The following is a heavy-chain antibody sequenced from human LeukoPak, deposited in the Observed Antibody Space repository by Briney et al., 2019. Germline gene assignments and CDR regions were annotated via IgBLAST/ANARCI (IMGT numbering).Heavy chain of an antibody. CDR3: ARDSTVVAAFDY. CDR2: ISSSGSTI. J-gene: IGHJ4*02. D-gene: IGHD2-15*01. Sequence: PGGSLRLSCAASGFTFSSYEMNWVRQAPGKGLEWVSYISSSGSTIYYADSVKGRFTISRDNAKNSLYLQINSLRAEDTAVYYCARDSTVVAAFDYWGQGTLVTVSS. V-gene: IGHV3-48*03. CDR1: GFTFSSYE.